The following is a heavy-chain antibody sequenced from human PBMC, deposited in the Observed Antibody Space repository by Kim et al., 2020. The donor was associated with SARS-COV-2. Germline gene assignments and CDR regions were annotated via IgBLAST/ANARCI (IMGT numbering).Heavy chain of an antibody. J-gene: IGHJ6*02. CDR2: VYFSRPP. CDR3: AKQKTRSGLYYGIDL. V-gene: IGHV4-59*03. D-gene: IGHD3-10*01. CDR1: GVSITDSY. Sequence: SETLSLTCIVSGVSITDSYWTWVRQTPGKGLEWIGSVYFSRPPQFSPSLLGRLNISIDFPKNPLSLALNSVSPADAAVYFCAKQKTRSGLYYGIDLWGQGTTVTVSS.